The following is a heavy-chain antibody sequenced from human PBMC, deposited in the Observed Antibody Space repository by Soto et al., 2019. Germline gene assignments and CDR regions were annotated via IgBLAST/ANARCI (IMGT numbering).Heavy chain of an antibody. V-gene: IGHV4-39*01. CDR1: GGSISSSSYY. Sequence: QLQLQESGPGLVKPSETLSLTCTVSGGSISSSSYYWGWIRQPPGKGLEWIGSIYYSGSTYYNPSLKSRVTIPVDTSQNQFSLKMSSVTAADTAVDYCARRGVNKRNAFDIWGQGTMVTVSS. CDR3: ARRGVNKRNAFDI. D-gene: IGHD3-10*01. J-gene: IGHJ3*02. CDR2: IYYSGST.